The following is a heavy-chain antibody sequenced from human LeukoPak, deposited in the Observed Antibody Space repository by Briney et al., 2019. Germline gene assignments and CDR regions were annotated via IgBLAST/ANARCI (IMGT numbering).Heavy chain of an antibody. CDR3: ARQGADYFYYYIDV. J-gene: IGHJ6*03. D-gene: IGHD3-16*01. CDR2: IYYSGST. Sequence: PSETLSLTCSVSGGSISSNSFYWGWLRQPPGKGLEWIGSIYYSGSTFYNSSLESRVSLSVDMSKNQLSLKLTSMTAADTAVYYCARQGADYFYYYIDVWGEGTAVAVSS. CDR1: GGSISSNSFY. V-gene: IGHV4-39*01.